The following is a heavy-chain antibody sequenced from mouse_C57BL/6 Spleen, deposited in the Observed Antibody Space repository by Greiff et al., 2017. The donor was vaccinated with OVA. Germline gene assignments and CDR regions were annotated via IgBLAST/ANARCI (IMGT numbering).Heavy chain of an antibody. CDR3: ARERSTMNTGLFAY. V-gene: IGHV5-4*01. CDR1: GFTFSSYA. CDR2: ISDGGSYT. Sequence: EVKLVESGGGLVKPGGSLKLSCAASGFTFSSYAMSWVRQTPEKRLEWVATISDGGSYTYYPDNVKGRFTISRDNAKNNLYLQMSHLKSEDTAMYYCARERSTMNTGLFAYWGQGTLVTVSA. J-gene: IGHJ3*01. D-gene: IGHD2-4*01.